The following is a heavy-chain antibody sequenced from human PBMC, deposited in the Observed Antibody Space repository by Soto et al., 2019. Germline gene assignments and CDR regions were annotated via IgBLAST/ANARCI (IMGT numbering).Heavy chain of an antibody. CDR3: ARDRVAAATYYYGMDV. V-gene: IGHV1-18*01. Sequence: GASVKVSCKASGYTFTSYGISWVRQAPGQGLEWMGWISAYNGNTNYAQKLQGRVTMTTDTSTSTAYMELRSLRSDDTAVYYCARDRVAAATYYYGMDVWGQGTTVTVYS. CDR1: GYTFTSYG. CDR2: ISAYNGNT. D-gene: IGHD6-13*01. J-gene: IGHJ6*02.